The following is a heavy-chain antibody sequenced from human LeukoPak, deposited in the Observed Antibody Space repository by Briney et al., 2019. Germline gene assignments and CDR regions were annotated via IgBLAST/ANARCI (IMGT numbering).Heavy chain of an antibody. CDR2: IYHSGTT. CDR1: GGSFSGYS. V-gene: IGHV4-34*11. J-gene: IGHJ2*01. D-gene: IGHD6-25*01. Sequence: PSETLSLTCAVYGGSFSGYSWSWIRQPPGGGLEWIGSIYHSGTTYDNPSLKSRVTISIDWSKNHFSMNLTSVTATDTAVYFCARNLAAASHWYFDLWGRGIPVTVSS. CDR3: ARNLAAASHWYFDL.